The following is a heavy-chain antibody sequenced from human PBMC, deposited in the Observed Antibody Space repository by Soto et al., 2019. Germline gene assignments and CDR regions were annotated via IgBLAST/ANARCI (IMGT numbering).Heavy chain of an antibody. Sequence: SETLSLTCVISGDSVSSNSAAWNWFRQSPSRGLEWLGRTYYRSRWYNDYAVSVKSRITVNPDTSKNQFSLHLNSVTPEDTAVDYCAGTTSLQWYYMDVWDKGTTVTVSS. CDR2: TYYRSRWYN. CDR3: AGTTSLQWYYMDV. D-gene: IGHD1-7*01. CDR1: GDSVSSNSAA. J-gene: IGHJ6*03. V-gene: IGHV6-1*01.